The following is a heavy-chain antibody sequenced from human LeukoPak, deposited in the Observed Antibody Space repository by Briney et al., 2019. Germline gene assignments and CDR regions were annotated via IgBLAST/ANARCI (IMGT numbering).Heavy chain of an antibody. CDR2: ISYDGSNK. D-gene: IGHD6-19*01. CDR1: GFTFSSYA. J-gene: IGHJ4*02. V-gene: IGHV3-30*04. CDR3: ARGNNHSSGRYFDGYFDY. Sequence: GGSLRLSCAASGFTFSSYAMHWVRQAPGKGLEWVAVISYDGSNKYYADSVRGRFTISRDNSKNTLYLQMNSLRAEDTAVYYCARGNNHSSGRYFDGYFDYWGQGTLVTVSS.